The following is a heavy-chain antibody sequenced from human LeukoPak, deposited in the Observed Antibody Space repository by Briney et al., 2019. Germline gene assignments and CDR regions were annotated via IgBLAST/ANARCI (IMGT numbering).Heavy chain of an antibody. CDR2: IYYSGST. V-gene: IGHV4-59*01. CDR1: GGSFSTYY. CDR3: ARAVIIFGAAVAKGFDC. Sequence: TPSEPLSLTCTVSGGSFSTYYWRWIRQPPGKGLEWIGYIYYSGSTDYSPSLKSRVTMSLDTSKNQFSLNLNSVTAADTAVYYCARAVIIFGAAVAKGFDCWGQGTLVTVSS. D-gene: IGHD3-3*01. J-gene: IGHJ4*02.